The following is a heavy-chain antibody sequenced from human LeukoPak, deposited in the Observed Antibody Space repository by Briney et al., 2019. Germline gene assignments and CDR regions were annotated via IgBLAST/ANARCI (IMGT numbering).Heavy chain of an antibody. J-gene: IGHJ5*02. CDR3: ARMQLTDIVVVPAALAFWFDP. D-gene: IGHD2-2*01. V-gene: IGHV1-18*01. Sequence: ASVKVSCKASGYTFTSYGISWVRQAPGQGLEWMGWISAYNGNTNYAQKLQGRVTMTTDTSTSTAYMELRSLRSDDTAVYYCARMQLTDIVVVPAALAFWFDPWGQGTLVTVSS. CDR2: ISAYNGNT. CDR1: GYTFTSYG.